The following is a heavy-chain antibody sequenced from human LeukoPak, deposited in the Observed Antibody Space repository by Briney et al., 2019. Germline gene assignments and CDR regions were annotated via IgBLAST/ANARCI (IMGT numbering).Heavy chain of an antibody. V-gene: IGHV3-74*01. D-gene: IGHD3-16*01. CDR3: ARDWGVAAGDAFDI. Sequence: RTGGSLRLSCAASGFTFSSYWMHWVRHAPGKGLVWVSRINSDGSSTSYADSVKGRFTISRDNAKNTLYLQMNSLRAEDTAVYYCARDWGVAAGDAFDIWGQGTMVTVSS. CDR1: GFTFSSYW. J-gene: IGHJ3*02. CDR2: INSDGSST.